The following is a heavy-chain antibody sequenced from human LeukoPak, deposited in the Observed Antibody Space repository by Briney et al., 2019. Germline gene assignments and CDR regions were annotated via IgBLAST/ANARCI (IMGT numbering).Heavy chain of an antibody. J-gene: IGHJ4*02. CDR1: GFTFSKSW. D-gene: IGHD3-3*01. CDR3: AKDDEGYY. Sequence: GGFLRLSCAASGFTFSKSWMSWVRQTPEKGLEWVANIKEDGSAKYYVDSVKGRFTISRDNAKNSLYLQMNSLRVEDTAVYYCAKDDEGYYWGQGVLVTVSS. CDR2: IKEDGSAK. V-gene: IGHV3-7*04.